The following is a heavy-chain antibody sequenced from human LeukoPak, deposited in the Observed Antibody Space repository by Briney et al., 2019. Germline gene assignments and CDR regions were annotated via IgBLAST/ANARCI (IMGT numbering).Heavy chain of an antibody. Sequence: GESLRLSCAASGFTFGSYSMNWVRQAPGKGLEWVSSISGSSGYIYYADSMKGRFTISRDNAKNSLYLQMNSLRAEDTAVYYCTRGTTLTSPFDYWGQGTLVTVSS. CDR1: GFTFGSYS. J-gene: IGHJ4*02. CDR2: ISGSSGYI. V-gene: IGHV3-21*01. CDR3: TRGTTLTSPFDY. D-gene: IGHD4-17*01.